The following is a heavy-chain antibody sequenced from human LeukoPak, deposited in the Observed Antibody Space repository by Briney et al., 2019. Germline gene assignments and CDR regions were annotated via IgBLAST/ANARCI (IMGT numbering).Heavy chain of an antibody. V-gene: IGHV3-23*01. CDR3: ARGDFEH. J-gene: IGHJ4*02. CDR2: EGSRGGT. CDR1: GFTISNYA. Sequence: PGGSLRLSCAASGFTISNYAVSWVRQAPGKGLEWVSAEGSRGGTYYADSVRGRFTISRDNSGNTAYLQMNSLRAEDTAVYYCARGDFEHWGQGTLVTVS.